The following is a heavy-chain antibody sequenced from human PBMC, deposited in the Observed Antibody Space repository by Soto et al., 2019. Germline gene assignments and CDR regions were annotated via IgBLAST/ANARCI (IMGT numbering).Heavy chain of an antibody. CDR1: GGSISSGGYY. CDR2: IYYSGST. Sequence: PSETLSLTCTVSGGSISSGGYYWSWIRQHPGKGLEWIGYIYYSGSTYYNPSLKSRATISVDTSKNQFSLKLSSVTAADTAVYYCARAALPDAKYYFDYWGQGTLVTVSS. J-gene: IGHJ4*02. V-gene: IGHV4-31*03. CDR3: ARAALPDAKYYFDY.